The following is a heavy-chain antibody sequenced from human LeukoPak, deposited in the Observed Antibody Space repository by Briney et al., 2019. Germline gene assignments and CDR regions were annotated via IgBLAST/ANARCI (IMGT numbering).Heavy chain of an antibody. V-gene: IGHV3-30*02. J-gene: IGHJ4*02. D-gene: IGHD2-8*02. CDR1: GFIFSYYA. CDR3: VKARKDTWSFDN. Sequence: GGSLSLSCGASGFIFSYYAMHWVRQAPGKGPEWVSTIQYDGSEELYTDSVKGRFTVSRDSSKSTVFLQMNSLRGEDTAIYHCVKARKDTWSFDNWGQGTLVTVSS. CDR2: IQYDGSEE.